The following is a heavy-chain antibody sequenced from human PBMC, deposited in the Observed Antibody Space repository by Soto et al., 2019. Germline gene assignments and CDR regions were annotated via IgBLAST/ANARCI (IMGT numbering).Heavy chain of an antibody. J-gene: IGHJ4*02. D-gene: IGHD3-10*01. CDR2: SYHSGST. CDR3: ASDYDSGSF. V-gene: IGHV4-30-2*01. CDR1: GADIGSCGCS. Sequence: TRSLARAITGADIGSCGCSRSWIRQPPGKGLEWIGYSYHSGSTYYNPSLKSRVTISVDRSKNQFSLKLSSVTAADTAVYYCASDYDSGSFWGQGTLVTVPS.